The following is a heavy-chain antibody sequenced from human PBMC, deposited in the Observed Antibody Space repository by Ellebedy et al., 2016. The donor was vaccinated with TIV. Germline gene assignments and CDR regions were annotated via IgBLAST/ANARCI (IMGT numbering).Heavy chain of an antibody. CDR1: GYTFGTYG. CDR3: ARGEVLLDY. Sequence: AASVKVSCKTSGYTFGTYGITWVRQAPGQGLDWMGWIAPNDGRRNYAQKLQGRVTITTDTSTSTAYMELRSLRSEDTAVYYCARGEVLLDYWGQGTLVTVSS. V-gene: IGHV1-18*01. CDR2: IAPNDGRR. J-gene: IGHJ4*02. D-gene: IGHD1-26*01.